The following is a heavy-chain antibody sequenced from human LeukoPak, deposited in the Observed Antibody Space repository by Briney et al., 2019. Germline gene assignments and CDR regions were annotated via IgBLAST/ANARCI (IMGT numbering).Heavy chain of an antibody. D-gene: IGHD3-3*01. J-gene: IGHJ4*02. CDR2: INQHGSEQ. V-gene: IGHV3-7*01. CDR3: ARIYLRHFDF. Sequence: GGSLRLSCIASGFTFTEHWMSWVRQAPGKGLEWVANINQHGSEQFYVDSVEGRFTISRDNAKNSLYLQMNSLRVEDTAVYFCARIYLRHFDFWAQGTLVTVSS. CDR1: GFTFTEHW.